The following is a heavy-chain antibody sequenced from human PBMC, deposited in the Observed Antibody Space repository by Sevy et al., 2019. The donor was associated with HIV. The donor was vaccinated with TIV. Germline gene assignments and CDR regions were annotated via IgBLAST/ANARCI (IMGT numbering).Heavy chain of an antibody. CDR3: ARAGALVDQGFDF. CDR2: MNPNSGNI. CDR1: GYTFSSYD. Sequence: ASVKVSCKASGYTFSSYDINWVRQATGQGLEWMGWMNPNSGNIDYAQKFQGRVTMTRDTSISTVYMELSNLRSEDTAVYYCARAGALVDQGFDFWGQGTLVTVSS. V-gene: IGHV1-8*01. J-gene: IGHJ4*02. D-gene: IGHD1-26*01.